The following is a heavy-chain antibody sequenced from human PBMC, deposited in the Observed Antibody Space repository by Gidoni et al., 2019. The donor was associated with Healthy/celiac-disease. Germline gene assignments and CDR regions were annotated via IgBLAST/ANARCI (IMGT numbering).Heavy chain of an antibody. V-gene: IGHV3-53*01. D-gene: IGHD6-13*01. Sequence: EVQLVESGGGLIQPGGSLRLSCAASGFTVSSNYMSWVRQAPGKGLVWVSVIYSGGSTYYADSVKGRFTISRDNSKNTLYLQMNSLRAEDTAVYYCARFRYSSSGPFDYWGQGTLVTVSS. CDR2: IYSGGST. J-gene: IGHJ4*02. CDR1: GFTVSSNY. CDR3: ARFRYSSSGPFDY.